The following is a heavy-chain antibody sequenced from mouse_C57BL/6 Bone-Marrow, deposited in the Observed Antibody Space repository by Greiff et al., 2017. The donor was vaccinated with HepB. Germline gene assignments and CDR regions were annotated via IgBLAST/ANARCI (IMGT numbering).Heavy chain of an antibody. CDR1: GYAFSSSW. D-gene: IGHD3-3*01. CDR2: IYPGDGDT. V-gene: IGHV1-82*01. J-gene: IGHJ2*01. Sequence: LEESGPELVKPGASVKISCKASGYAFSSSWMNWVKQRPGKGLEWIGRIYPGDGDTNYNGKFKGKATLTADKSSSTAYMQLSSLTSEDSAVYFCARKGGTWGQGTTLTVSS. CDR3: ARKGGT.